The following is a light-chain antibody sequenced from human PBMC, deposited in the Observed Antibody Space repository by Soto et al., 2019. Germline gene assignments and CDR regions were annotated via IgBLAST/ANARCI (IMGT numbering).Light chain of an antibody. CDR1: QSIGTN. CDR2: SAS. J-gene: IGKJ2*01. CDR3: QQGYAFPGT. V-gene: IGKV1-39*01. Sequence: DIQMTQSPPSLSASVGDRVTITCRASQSIGTNVNWYQQKLGKAPELLIYSASSLETGVPPRFSGSGSGSDFTLTINSVQPEDVATFYCQQGYAFPGTFGQGTKVQIK.